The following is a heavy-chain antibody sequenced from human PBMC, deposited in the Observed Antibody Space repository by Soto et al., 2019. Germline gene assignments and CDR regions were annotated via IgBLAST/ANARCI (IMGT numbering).Heavy chain of an antibody. Sequence: GGSLRLSCEGSGFSFEIYWMHWVRQAPGEGLVWVSRINSDGTYTDYADSVKGRFAVSRDNAKNKVYLQMKSLRAEDTAVYYCATPYSTSGRGAMDVWGQGTTVTVSS. CDR1: GFSFEIYW. J-gene: IGHJ6*02. CDR3: ATPYSTSGRGAMDV. CDR2: INSDGTYT. V-gene: IGHV3-74*01. D-gene: IGHD6-6*01.